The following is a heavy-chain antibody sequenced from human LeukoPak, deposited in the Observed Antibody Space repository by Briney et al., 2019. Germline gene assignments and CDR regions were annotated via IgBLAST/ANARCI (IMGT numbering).Heavy chain of an antibody. V-gene: IGHV3-23*01. CDR1: GFTFSSYA. J-gene: IGHJ4*02. CDR2: ISGSGGST. Sequence: AGGSLRLSCAASGFTFSSYAMSWVRQAPGKGLEWVSGISGSGGSTFYADSVKGRFTISRDNSKNTLYLQMNSLRVEDTAVYYCAKEPSSGYLLYYFDYWGQGTLVTVSS. D-gene: IGHD3-22*01. CDR3: AKEPSSGYLLYYFDY.